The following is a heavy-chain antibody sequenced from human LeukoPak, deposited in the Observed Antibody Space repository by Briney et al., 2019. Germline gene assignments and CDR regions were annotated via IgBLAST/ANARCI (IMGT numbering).Heavy chain of an antibody. V-gene: IGHV4-39*01. J-gene: IGHJ4*02. D-gene: IGHD5-24*01. CDR3: ARGAGAGYNLQPFDY. CDR1: GGSISSSISF. CDR2: VHYGGSI. Sequence: SETLSLTCTVSGGSISSSISFWAWIRQPPGRQLEYIGSVHYGGSIYYHPSLKSRVTISIDTSKNQFSLKVNSVTAADTAVYYCARGAGAGYNLQPFDYWGQGTLVTVSS.